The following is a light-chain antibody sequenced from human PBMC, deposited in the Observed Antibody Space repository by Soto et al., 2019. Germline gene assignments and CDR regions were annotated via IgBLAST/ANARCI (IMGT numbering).Light chain of an antibody. CDR1: SSDVGTYDR. Sequence: QSALTQPPSVSGSPGQSVTISCTGTSSDVGTYDRVSWYQQPPGTAPKLMIYEVSNRPSGVPDRFSGSKSGNTASLTISGLQAEDEAAYYCSLYTSTITPAVVFGGGTKLTVL. CDR2: EVS. J-gene: IGLJ2*01. CDR3: SLYTSTITPAVV. V-gene: IGLV2-18*01.